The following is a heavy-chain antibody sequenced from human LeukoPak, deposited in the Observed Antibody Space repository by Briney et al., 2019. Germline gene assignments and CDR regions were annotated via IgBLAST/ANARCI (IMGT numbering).Heavy chain of an antibody. D-gene: IGHD5-24*01. V-gene: IGHV4-34*01. CDR2: INYSGST. CDR1: GGSFSGYY. J-gene: IGHJ3*02. CDR3: ARAERWLQLNAFDI. Sequence: SETLSPTCAVYGGSFSGYYWSWIRQPPGKGLEWIGEINYSGSTNYNPSLKSRVTISVDTSKNQFSLKLSSVTAADTAVYYCARAERWLQLNAFDIWGQGTMVTVSS.